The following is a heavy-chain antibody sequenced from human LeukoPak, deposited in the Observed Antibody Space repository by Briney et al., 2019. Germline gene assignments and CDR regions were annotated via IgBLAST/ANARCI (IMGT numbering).Heavy chain of an antibody. CDR3: ARALEFTKLEFDP. D-gene: IGHD1-1*01. Sequence: SQTLSLTCTVSGGAISSGGYYWSWIRQHPGKGLEWIGYIYYSGSTYYNPSLKSRVTISVDTSKNQFSLKLSSVTAADTAVYYCARALEFTKLEFDPWGQGTLFTVSS. J-gene: IGHJ5*02. CDR2: IYYSGST. CDR1: GGAISSGGYY. V-gene: IGHV4-31*03.